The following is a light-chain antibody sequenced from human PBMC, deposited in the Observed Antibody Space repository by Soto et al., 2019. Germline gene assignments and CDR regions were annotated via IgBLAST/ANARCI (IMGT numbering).Light chain of an antibody. Sequence: QSALTQPRSVSGSPGQSVTISCTGTRSDIGGYNFVSWYQQHPGQAPKLIIYDVIKRPSGVPDRFSGSKSGNTASLTIYGLQAEDEADYYCCSYAGGYTHVFGIGTKVTVL. CDR3: CSYAGGYTHV. J-gene: IGLJ1*01. CDR1: RSDIGGYNF. V-gene: IGLV2-11*01. CDR2: DVI.